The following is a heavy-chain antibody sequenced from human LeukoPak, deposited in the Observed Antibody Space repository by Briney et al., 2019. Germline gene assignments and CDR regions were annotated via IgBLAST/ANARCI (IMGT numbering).Heavy chain of an antibody. Sequence: SETLSLTCTVSGGSISTYVWSWIRQAAGKGLEWIGRISDSGSTRYNPSLKSRVTMSVDTSKNQFSLKLDSVTAADTAVYFCARGMAAACDYNWFDPWGPGTLVTVSS. CDR2: ISDSGST. CDR1: GGSISTYV. J-gene: IGHJ5*02. V-gene: IGHV4-4*07. CDR3: ARGMAAACDYNWFDP. D-gene: IGHD6-13*01.